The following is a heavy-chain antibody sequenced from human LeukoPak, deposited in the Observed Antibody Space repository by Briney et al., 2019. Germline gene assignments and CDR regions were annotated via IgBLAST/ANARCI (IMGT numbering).Heavy chain of an antibody. V-gene: IGHV3-21*01. CDR2: ISSSSSYI. J-gene: IGHJ4*02. CDR1: GFTFSSYS. CDR3: ARDPQSSWYSSGWYTDY. Sequence: GGSLRLSCAASGFTFSSYSMNWVRRAPGKGLEWVSSISSSSSYIYYADSVKGRFTISRDNAKNSLYLQMNSLRAEDTAVYYCARDPQSSWYSSGWYTDYWGQGTLVTVSS. D-gene: IGHD6-19*01.